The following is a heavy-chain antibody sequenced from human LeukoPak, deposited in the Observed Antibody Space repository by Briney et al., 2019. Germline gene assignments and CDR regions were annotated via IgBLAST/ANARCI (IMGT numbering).Heavy chain of an antibody. J-gene: IGHJ5*02. CDR3: ARSDGYLDR. CDR1: GYRFTSFW. CDR2: IFPGDSDT. V-gene: IGHV5-51*01. D-gene: IGHD5-24*01. Sequence: GESLKISCKASGYRFTSFWIAWVRQMPGKGLEWMRFIFPGDSDTRYSPSFRGQVTISADKSITTAYLQWNTLRASDTAIYYCARSDGYLDRWGQGTLVTVSS.